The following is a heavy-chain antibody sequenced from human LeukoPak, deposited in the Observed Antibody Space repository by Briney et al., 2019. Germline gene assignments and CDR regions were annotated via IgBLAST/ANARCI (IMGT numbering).Heavy chain of an antibody. V-gene: IGHV3-23*01. Sequence: GGSLRLSCAASRFTFSSYAMSWVRQAPGKGLEWVSVIGGSNGITFYVGSVKGRFTISRDNSKDTLYLQMNSLRAEDTAVYYCARNENSGWGYFDYWGQGTLVTVSS. CDR2: IGGSNGIT. CDR3: ARNENSGWGYFDY. CDR1: RFTFSSYA. D-gene: IGHD5-12*01. J-gene: IGHJ4*02.